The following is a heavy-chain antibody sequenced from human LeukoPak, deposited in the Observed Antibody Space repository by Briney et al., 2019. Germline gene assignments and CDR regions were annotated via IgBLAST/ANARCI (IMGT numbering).Heavy chain of an antibody. D-gene: IGHD3-22*01. CDR1: GFTFDDYA. CDR3: AKDPAYDSSGYYVS. V-gene: IGHV3-9*01. J-gene: IGHJ5*02. Sequence: QPGRSLRLSCAASGFTFDDYAMHWVRQAPGKGLEWVSGINWNSGRIGYADSVKGRFTISRDNAKNSLYLQMSSLRAEDTAFYYCAKDPAYDSSGYYVSWGQGTLVTVSS. CDR2: INWNSGRI.